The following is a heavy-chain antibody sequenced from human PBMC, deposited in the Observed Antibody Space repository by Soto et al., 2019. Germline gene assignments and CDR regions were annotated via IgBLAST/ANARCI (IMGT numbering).Heavy chain of an antibody. CDR2: MSGSGGST. V-gene: IGHV3-23*01. D-gene: IGHD3-10*01. Sequence: GGSLRLSCAASGCTFSSYAMSWVRQAPGKGLEWVSAMSGSGGSTYYADSVKGRFSISRDNSKNTLYLQMNSLRAEDTAVYYCAKVKGSPYYGSGGTPDNYSYYGMYVWGQGTTVTVSS. CDR3: AKVKGSPYYGSGGTPDNYSYYGMYV. J-gene: IGHJ6*02. CDR1: GCTFSSYA.